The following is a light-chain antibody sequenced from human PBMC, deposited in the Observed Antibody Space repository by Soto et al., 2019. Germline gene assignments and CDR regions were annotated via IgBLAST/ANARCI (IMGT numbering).Light chain of an antibody. J-gene: IGLJ2*01. V-gene: IGLV2-8*01. CDR3: AAWDDSLSGPVV. CDR2: EVV. CDR1: KNDIGVYDF. Sequence: QSVLTQPPSASGSPGQSVTISCSGTKNDIGVYDFVSWYQHHPGKAPRLIIYEVVQRPSGVPDRFSGSKSGTSASLAISGLRSEDEADYYCAAWDDSLSGPVVFGGGTKLTVL.